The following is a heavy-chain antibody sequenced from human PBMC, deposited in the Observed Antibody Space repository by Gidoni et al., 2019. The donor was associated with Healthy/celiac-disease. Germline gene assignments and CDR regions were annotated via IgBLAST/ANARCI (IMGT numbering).Heavy chain of an antibody. CDR2: IKSKTDGGPT. J-gene: IGHJ5*02. CDR3: TTDGDYVNWFDP. V-gene: IGHV3-15*01. D-gene: IGHD4-17*01. CDR1: GFPVSNAL. Sequence: EVQLVESGGGLIKPGGSLRLSCAASGFPVSNALMSWVRQAPGKGLEWVGRIKSKTDGGPTDYAAPVKGRFTISRDDSKNTLYLQMNSLKTEDTAVYYCTTDGDYVNWFDPWGQGTLVTVSS.